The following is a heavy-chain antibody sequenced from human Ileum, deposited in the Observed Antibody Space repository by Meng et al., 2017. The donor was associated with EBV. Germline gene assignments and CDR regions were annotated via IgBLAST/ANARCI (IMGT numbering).Heavy chain of an antibody. CDR3: ARDSNGDYGWVDP. Sequence: QVHLQESGPGLVKPSXXLSLTCXVSGDTLFNGGHYWTWLRQPPGKGLEWIGYIFYTGSTYYNPSLKSRVTISLDLSKNQFSLNLTSVTAADTAVYYCARDSNGDYGWVDPWGQGTMVTVSS. J-gene: IGHJ5*02. CDR1: GDTLFNGGHY. D-gene: IGHD4-17*01. V-gene: IGHV4-30-4*01. CDR2: IFYTGST.